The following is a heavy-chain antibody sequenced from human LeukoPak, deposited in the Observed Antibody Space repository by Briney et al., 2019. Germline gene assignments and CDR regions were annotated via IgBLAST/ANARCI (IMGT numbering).Heavy chain of an antibody. V-gene: IGHV4-59*01. CDR2: IYYSGST. J-gene: IGHJ6*02. CDR3: ARDSITIFGVAHYYYGMDV. Sequence: SETLSLTCTVSGGSISSYYWSWIRQPPGKGLEWIGYIYYSGSTNYNPSLKSRVTISVDTSKNQFSLKLSSVTAADTAVYYCARDSITIFGVAHYYYGMDVWGQGTTVTVSS. D-gene: IGHD3-3*01. CDR1: GGSISSYY.